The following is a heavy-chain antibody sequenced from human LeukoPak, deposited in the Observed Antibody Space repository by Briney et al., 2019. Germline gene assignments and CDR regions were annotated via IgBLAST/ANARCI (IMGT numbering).Heavy chain of an antibody. CDR1: GYTFTSYD. V-gene: IGHV1-8*01. D-gene: IGHD3-16*02. CDR2: MNPNSGNT. J-gene: IGHJ3*02. CDR3: ARGLSRPYDAFDI. Sequence: ASVKVSCKASGYTFTSYDINWVRQATGQGLEWMGWMNPNSGNTGYAQKFQGRVTMTRNTSISTAYMELSSQRSEDTAVYYCARGLSRPYDAFDIWGQGTMVTVSS.